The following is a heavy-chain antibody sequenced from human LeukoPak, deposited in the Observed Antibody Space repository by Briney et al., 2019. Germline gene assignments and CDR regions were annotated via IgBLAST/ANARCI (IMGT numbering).Heavy chain of an antibody. CDR2: IYYSGST. Sequence: LRLSCAASGFTVSSNYMTWIRRPPGKGLEWIGSIYYSGSTYYNPSLKSRVSISVDTSKNQFSLNLTSVTATDTAVYFCARPGIAATGAFDCWGQGTLVTVSS. CDR3: ARPGIAATGAFDC. V-gene: IGHV4-39*01. J-gene: IGHJ4*02. D-gene: IGHD6-13*01. CDR1: GFTVSSNY.